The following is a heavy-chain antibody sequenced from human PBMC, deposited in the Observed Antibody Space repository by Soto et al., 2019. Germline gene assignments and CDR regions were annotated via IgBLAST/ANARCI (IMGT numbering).Heavy chain of an antibody. Sequence: GVSLRLSCAASGFIFKMYWMHWVRQSPGKGLVWISRIYNDGTYSDYADSVRGRFTISRDNVNDTLYLQMNNLRAEDSGLYYCTRGPRPISTGTGAYWGQGTHVTVAS. D-gene: IGHD3-10*01. CDR2: IYNDGTYS. J-gene: IGHJ4*02. CDR1: GFIFKMYW. CDR3: TRGPRPISTGTGAY. V-gene: IGHV3-74*01.